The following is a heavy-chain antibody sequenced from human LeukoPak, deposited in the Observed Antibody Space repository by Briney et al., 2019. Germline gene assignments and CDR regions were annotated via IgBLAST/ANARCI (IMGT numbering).Heavy chain of an antibody. CDR2: VGGGGDYT. V-gene: IGHV3-23*01. Sequence: GGYLRLSCAASGFTFTSYVMSWVRQAPGKGLEWVASVGGGGDYTYYSDSVKGRFTISRDNSENTVYLQMKSLRAEDTAVYYCVRRTASAFWGQGSLVTVSS. D-gene: IGHD2-21*02. CDR1: GFTFTSYV. CDR3: VRRTASAF. J-gene: IGHJ4*01.